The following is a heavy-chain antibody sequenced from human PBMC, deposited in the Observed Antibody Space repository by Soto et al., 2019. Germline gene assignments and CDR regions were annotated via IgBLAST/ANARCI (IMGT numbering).Heavy chain of an antibody. CDR3: ARESAYGGNPLAFDY. Sequence: QEQLVQSGAEVKKPGSSVKVSCKASGDTFSSYAISWVRQAPGQGRDWRGGIIPFFNTPKYGQKFQGRVKITADETTSTAYMELSSLRSEDTATYYCARESAYGGNPLAFDYWGQGTLVTVSS. CDR2: IIPFFNTP. D-gene: IGHD1-26*01. CDR1: GDTFSSYA. V-gene: IGHV1-69*01. J-gene: IGHJ4*02.